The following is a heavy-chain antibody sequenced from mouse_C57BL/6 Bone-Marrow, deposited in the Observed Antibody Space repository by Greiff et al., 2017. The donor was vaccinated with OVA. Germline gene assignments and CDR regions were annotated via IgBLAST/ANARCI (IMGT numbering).Heavy chain of an antibody. J-gene: IGHJ1*03. Sequence: VQLRQSGPELVKPGASVKLSCKASGYTFTSYDINWVKQRPGQGLEWIGWIYPRDGSTKYNEKLKGKATLTVDTSSSPAYMELHRLTSEDSAVYFCARVTTVVATDWYFDVWGTGTTVTVSS. CDR3: ARVTTVVATDWYFDV. D-gene: IGHD1-1*01. CDR2: IYPRDGST. CDR1: GYTFTSYD. V-gene: IGHV1-85*01.